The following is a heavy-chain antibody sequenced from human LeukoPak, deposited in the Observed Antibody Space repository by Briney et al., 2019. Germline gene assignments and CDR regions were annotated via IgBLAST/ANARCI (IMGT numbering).Heavy chain of an antibody. CDR2: MNPNSGNT. Sequence: ASVKVSCKASGYTFTSYDINWVRQATGQGLEWMGWMNPNSGNTGYAQKFQGRVTITRNTSISTAYMELSSLRSEDTAVYYCARDRYYYDSSGYYRLDYWGQGTLVTVSS. V-gene: IGHV1-8*03. J-gene: IGHJ4*02. CDR1: GYTFTSYD. CDR3: ARDRYYYDSSGYYRLDY. D-gene: IGHD3-22*01.